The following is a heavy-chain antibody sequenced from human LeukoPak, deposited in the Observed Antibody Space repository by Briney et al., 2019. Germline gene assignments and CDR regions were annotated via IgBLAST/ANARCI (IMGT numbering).Heavy chain of an antibody. D-gene: IGHD2-2*01. CDR2: IYYSGST. CDR3: ARSPSSGTSPIYYYYGMDV. J-gene: IGHJ6*02. V-gene: IGHV4-59*01. CDR1: GGSISSYY. Sequence: PSETLSLTCTLPGGSISSYYWSWIRQPPGKGLEWIGYIYYSGSTNYNPSLKSRVTISVDTSKNQFSLKLSSVTAADTAVYYCARSPSSGTSPIYYYYGMDVWGQGTTVTVSS.